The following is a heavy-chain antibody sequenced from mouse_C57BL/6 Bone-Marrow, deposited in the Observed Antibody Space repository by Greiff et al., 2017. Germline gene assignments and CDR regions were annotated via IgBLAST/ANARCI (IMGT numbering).Heavy chain of an antibody. V-gene: IGHV5-4*01. Sequence: EVHLVESGGGLVKPGGSLKLSCAASGFTFSSYAMSWVRQTPEKRLEWVATISDGGSYTYYPDNVKGRFTISRDNAKNNLYLQMSHLKSEDTAMYYCARDGVTHYFDYWGQGTTLTVSS. CDR1: GFTFSSYA. CDR2: ISDGGSYT. J-gene: IGHJ2*01. D-gene: IGHD2-3*01. CDR3: ARDGVTHYFDY.